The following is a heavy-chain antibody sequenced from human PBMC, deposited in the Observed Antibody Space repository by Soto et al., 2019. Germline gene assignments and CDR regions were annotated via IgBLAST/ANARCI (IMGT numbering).Heavy chain of an antibody. V-gene: IGHV3-23*01. D-gene: IGHD5-18*01. J-gene: IGHJ1*01. Sequence: PGGSLRLSCAASGFTFSSYAMSWVRQAPGKGLEWVSAISGSGGSTYYADSVKGRFTISRDNSKNTLYLQMNNLRAEDTAVYYVAKHSGQLAYFQHLGPGTLLKVSS. CDR1: GFTFSSYA. CDR2: ISGSGGST. CDR3: AKHSGQLAYFQH.